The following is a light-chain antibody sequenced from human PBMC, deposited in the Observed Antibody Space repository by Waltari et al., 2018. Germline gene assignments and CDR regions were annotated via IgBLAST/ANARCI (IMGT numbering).Light chain of an antibody. CDR2: DAS. CDR1: HSVSSS. Sequence: IVLPQSPAPLSMSPRASATLSCLASHSVSSSLAWYQQKPGQAPRLLIYDASNRATGIPARFSGSGSGTDFTLTISSLEPEDFTVYYCQHRSNWPLTFGGGTKVEI. CDR3: QHRSNWPLT. V-gene: IGKV3-11*01. J-gene: IGKJ4*01.